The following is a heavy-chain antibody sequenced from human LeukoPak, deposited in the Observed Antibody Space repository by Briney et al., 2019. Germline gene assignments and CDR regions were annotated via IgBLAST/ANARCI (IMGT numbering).Heavy chain of an antibody. CDR3: AREVYDFWSGSFPYYFDY. D-gene: IGHD3-3*01. V-gene: IGHV4-34*01. Sequence: SETLSLTCAVYGGSFSGYYWSWIRQPPGKGLEWIGEINHSGSTNYNPSLKSRVTISVDTSKNQFSLKLSSVTAADTAVYYCAREVYDFWSGSFPYYFDYWGQGTLVTVSS. J-gene: IGHJ4*02. CDR2: INHSGST. CDR1: GGSFSGYY.